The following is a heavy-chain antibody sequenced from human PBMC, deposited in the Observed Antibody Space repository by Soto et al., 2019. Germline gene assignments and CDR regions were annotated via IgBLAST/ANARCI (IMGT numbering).Heavy chain of an antibody. Sequence: ASVKVSCKASGYTFTSYYMHWVRQAPGQGLEWMGIINPSGGSTSYAQKFQGRVTMTRDTSTSTVYMELSSLRSEDTAVYYCATGVFGHPDSTGRGVNWFDPWGQGTLVTVSS. CDR3: ATGVFGHPDSTGRGVNWFDP. J-gene: IGHJ5*02. CDR2: INPSGGST. V-gene: IGHV1-46*01. D-gene: IGHD3-22*01. CDR1: GYTFTSYY.